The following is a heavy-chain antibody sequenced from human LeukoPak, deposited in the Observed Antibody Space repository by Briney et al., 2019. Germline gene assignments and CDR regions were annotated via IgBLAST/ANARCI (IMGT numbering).Heavy chain of an antibody. J-gene: IGHJ4*02. V-gene: IGHV3-30*02. CDR2: IRYDGNNK. CDR1: GFTFSSYG. CDR3: ARVVPPTDYGSGSYFWDPYYFDY. D-gene: IGHD3-10*01. Sequence: GGSLRLSCAASGFTFSSYGMHWVRQAPGKGLEWVTFIRYDGNNKYYPDSVKGRFTISRDNSKNTLYLQMNSLRAEDTAVYYCARVVPPTDYGSGSYFWDPYYFDYWGQGTLVTVSS.